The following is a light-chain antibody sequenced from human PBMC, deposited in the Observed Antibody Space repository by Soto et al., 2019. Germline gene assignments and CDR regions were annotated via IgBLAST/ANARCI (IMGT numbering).Light chain of an antibody. CDR2: DAS. CDR3: QQYNSYLWT. V-gene: IGKV1-5*01. Sequence: DIQITQSPATLSAYVGDSVTITCRASQSISTWMAWYQQKPGKAPKLLIYDASNLETGVPSRFSGSGSGTEFTLTITGLQPDDFATYYCQQYNSYLWTFGQGTKVDIK. J-gene: IGKJ1*01. CDR1: QSISTW.